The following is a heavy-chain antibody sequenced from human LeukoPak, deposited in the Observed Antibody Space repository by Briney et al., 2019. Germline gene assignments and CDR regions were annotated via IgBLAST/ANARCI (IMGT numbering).Heavy chain of an antibody. CDR1: GFTFSSYA. CDR2: IQFDGNNK. CDR3: AKKWSGDYDSSDIIDAFDI. Sequence: GGSLRLSCAASGFTFSSYAMSWVRQAPGKGLEWVAFIQFDGNNKYYADSVKGRFTISRDNSRNTLFLQMNSLRAEDTAVFYCAKKWSGDYDSSDIIDAFDIWGQGTMVTVSS. J-gene: IGHJ3*02. V-gene: IGHV3-30*02. D-gene: IGHD3-22*01.